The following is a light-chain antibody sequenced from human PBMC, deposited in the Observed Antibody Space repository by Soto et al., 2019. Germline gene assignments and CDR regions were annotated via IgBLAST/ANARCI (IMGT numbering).Light chain of an antibody. CDR1: ESVSGSY. V-gene: IGKV3-20*01. CDR2: GAS. CDR3: QQYGSSPGT. Sequence: VLTQSPCTLSLSPGERAALSCRASESVSGSYIAWYQQKVGQSPRLLIYGASNRATGIPDRFSGSGSGTDFTLTISRLEPEDFAVYYCQQYGSSPGTFGQGTKVDIK. J-gene: IGKJ1*01.